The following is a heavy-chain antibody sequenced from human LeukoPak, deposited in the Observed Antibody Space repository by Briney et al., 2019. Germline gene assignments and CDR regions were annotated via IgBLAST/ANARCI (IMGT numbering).Heavy chain of an antibody. V-gene: IGHV4-39*01. CDR3: ARLWVGYCSSTSCYPDY. Sequence: SETLSLTCTVSGGSISSNSYYWGWIRQPPGKGLEWIASIYYSGNTYYNPSLKSRVTISVDTSKNQFSLKLSSVTAADTAVSYCARLWVGYCSSTSCYPDYWGQGTLVTVSS. J-gene: IGHJ4*02. CDR2: IYYSGNT. D-gene: IGHD2-2*03. CDR1: GGSISSNSYY.